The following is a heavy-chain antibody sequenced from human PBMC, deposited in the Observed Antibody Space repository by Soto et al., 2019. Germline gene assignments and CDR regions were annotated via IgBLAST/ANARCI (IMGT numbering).Heavy chain of an antibody. D-gene: IGHD5-12*01. CDR1: GGSFSGYY. V-gene: IGHV4-34*01. CDR3: ARDRGGYDYYYYMDV. CDR2: INHSGST. Sequence: SETLSLTCAVYGGSFSGYYWSWIRQPPGKGLEWIGEINHSGSTNYNPSLKSRVTISVDTSKNQFSLKLSSVTAADTAVYYCARDRGGYDYYYYMDVWGKGTTVTVSS. J-gene: IGHJ6*03.